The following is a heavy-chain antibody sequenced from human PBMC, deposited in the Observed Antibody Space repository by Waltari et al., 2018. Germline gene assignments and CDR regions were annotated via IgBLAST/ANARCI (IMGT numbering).Heavy chain of an antibody. CDR2: INRSGST. CDR1: GWSFTDFY. J-gene: IGHJ4*01. V-gene: IGHV4-34*02. D-gene: IGHD6-19*01. Sequence: QVHLQQWGAGLLKPSETLSLTFAVSGWSFTDFYWIWTRQSPTKGLEWIGEINRSGSTNYSPSLKSRVTMSVDTSKNQFSLNLSSITAADTAVYYCARGNILGSAWYQRKGSFDSWGQGTLVAVSS. CDR3: ARGNILGSAWYQRKGSFDS.